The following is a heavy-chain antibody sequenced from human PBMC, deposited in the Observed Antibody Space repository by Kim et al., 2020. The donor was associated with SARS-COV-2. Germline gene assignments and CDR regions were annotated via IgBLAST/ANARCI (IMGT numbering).Heavy chain of an antibody. Sequence: GGSLRLSCAASGFTLSSYSMNWVRQAPGKGLEWVSCISTSSSNKYYGDSVKGRFTISRYNAKNSLYLQMNSLRAEDTAVYYCARGPRLISDFGYWGQ. CDR2: ISTSSSNK. CDR3: ARGPRLISDFGY. CDR1: GFTLSSYS. J-gene: IGHJ4*02. D-gene: IGHD6-25*01. V-gene: IGHV3-21*01.